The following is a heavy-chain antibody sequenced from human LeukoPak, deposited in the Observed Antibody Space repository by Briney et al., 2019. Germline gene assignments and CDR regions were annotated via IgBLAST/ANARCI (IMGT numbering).Heavy chain of an antibody. Sequence: PGGSLRLSCAASGFTFSTYWMYWVRQPPGKGLVWVSRIKTDGSSISYADSVKGRFTISRDNAKNTLYLQMNSLRAEDTAIYYCARAGSDYDFWSGYYYYMDVWGKGTTVTVSS. CDR2: IKTDGSSI. CDR3: ARAGSDYDFWSGYYYYMDV. CDR1: GFTFSTYW. D-gene: IGHD3-3*01. J-gene: IGHJ6*03. V-gene: IGHV3-74*01.